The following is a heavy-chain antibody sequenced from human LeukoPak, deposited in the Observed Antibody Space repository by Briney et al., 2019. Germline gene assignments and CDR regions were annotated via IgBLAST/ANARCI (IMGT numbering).Heavy chain of an antibody. D-gene: IGHD5-18*01. CDR3: ARDRSRIQLWLHGAGMDV. V-gene: IGHV3-21*01. J-gene: IGHJ6*02. CDR1: GFTFSSYS. CDR2: ISSSSSYI. Sequence: PGGSLRLSCAASGFTFSSYSMNWVRQAPGKGLEWVSSISSSSSYIYYADSVKGRFTISRDNAKNSLYLQMDSLRAEDTAVYYCARDRSRIQLWLHGAGMDVWGQGTTVTVSS.